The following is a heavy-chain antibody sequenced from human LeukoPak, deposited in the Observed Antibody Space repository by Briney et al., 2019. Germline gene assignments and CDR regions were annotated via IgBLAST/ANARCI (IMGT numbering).Heavy chain of an antibody. CDR1: AGTFSSYA. CDR3: ARGPLPPVRPADYIDV. J-gene: IGHJ6*03. CDR2: IIAIFGTA. V-gene: IGHV1-69*05. D-gene: IGHD5/OR15-5a*01. Sequence: AVTVSCKASAGTFSSYAINWVRQAPGQGLGWMGRIIAIFGTASYEQKFQGRVTITTNESTNTAYMELSSLRSEDTAVYYCARGPLPPVRPADYIDVWGKGTTVTVSS.